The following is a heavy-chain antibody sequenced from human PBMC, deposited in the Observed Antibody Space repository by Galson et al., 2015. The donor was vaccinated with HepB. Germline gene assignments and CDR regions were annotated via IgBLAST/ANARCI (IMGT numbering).Heavy chain of an antibody. CDR1: GYTFTSYA. J-gene: IGHJ6*02. D-gene: IGHD3-22*01. Sequence: SVKVSCKASGYTFTSYAMHWVRQAPGQRLEWMGWINAGNGNTKYSQKFQGRVTITRDTSASTAYMELSSLRSEDTAVYYSASYYYESTRGQAEEDYYYYGMDVWGQGTTVTVSS. CDR3: ASYYYESTRGQAEEDYYYYGMDV. V-gene: IGHV1-3*01. CDR2: INAGNGNT.